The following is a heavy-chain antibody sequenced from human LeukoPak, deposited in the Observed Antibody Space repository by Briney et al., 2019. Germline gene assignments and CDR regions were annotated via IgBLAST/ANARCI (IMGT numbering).Heavy chain of an antibody. CDR3: ARHGTISSESYFDY. Sequence: PSETLSLTCSVSGGSVSSYYWSWIRQSPGKGLEWIGYIHNSGRTNYNPSLKSRVTGFVDTSKNQVSLRLSSVTAADTAVYYCARHGTISSESYFDYWGQGTLVTVSS. CDR1: GGSVSSYY. J-gene: IGHJ4*02. D-gene: IGHD1-14*01. V-gene: IGHV4-59*08. CDR2: IHNSGRT.